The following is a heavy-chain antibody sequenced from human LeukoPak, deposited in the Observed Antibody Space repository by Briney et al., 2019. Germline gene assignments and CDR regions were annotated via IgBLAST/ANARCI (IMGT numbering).Heavy chain of an antibody. CDR1: DFTFDFYW. J-gene: IGHJ4*02. V-gene: IGHV3-7*01. CDR3: ARVSSSWYSPGYYFDY. CDR2: IKQDGSEK. Sequence: PGGSLRLSCVASDFTFDFYWMSWVRQAPGKGLEWVANIKQDGSEKYYVDSVKGRSTISRDNAKSTLYLQMNSLRAEDTAVYYCARVSSSWYSPGYYFDYWGQGTLVTVSS. D-gene: IGHD6-13*01.